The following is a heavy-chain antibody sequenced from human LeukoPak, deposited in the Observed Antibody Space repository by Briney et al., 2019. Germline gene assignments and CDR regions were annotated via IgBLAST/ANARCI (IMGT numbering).Heavy chain of an antibody. CDR1: GGTFSSHV. Sequence: ASVKVSCKASGGTFSSHVISWVRQAPGQGLEWMGRINPNSGGTNYAQKFQGRVTMTRDTSISTAYMELSRLRSDDTAVYYCARSLFRVVVPAATPGNWGQGTLVTVSS. CDR2: INPNSGGT. V-gene: IGHV1-2*06. CDR3: ARSLFRVVVPAATPGN. J-gene: IGHJ4*02. D-gene: IGHD2-2*01.